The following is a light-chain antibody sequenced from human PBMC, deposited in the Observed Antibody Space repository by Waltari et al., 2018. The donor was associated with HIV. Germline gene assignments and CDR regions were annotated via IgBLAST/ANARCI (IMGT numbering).Light chain of an antibody. CDR1: QNLIHFSNYHHY. J-gene: IGKJ1*01. CDR3: QQYSSPPRT. Sequence: DIVMTQSPDFLAVSLGERAAINCQSSQNLIHFSNYHHYLAWYQQKPGQPPKLLIYWASTREAGVPDRFNGSGSGTDFSLTISSLQAEDVAVYYCQQYSSPPRTFGQGTKVEIK. V-gene: IGKV4-1*01. CDR2: WAS.